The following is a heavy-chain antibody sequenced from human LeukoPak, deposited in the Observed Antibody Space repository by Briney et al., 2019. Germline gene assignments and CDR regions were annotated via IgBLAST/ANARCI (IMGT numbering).Heavy chain of an antibody. Sequence: AGESLRISCKGSGYSFTTYWISWVRQMPGEGPEWMGRIHPSDSDTNYSPSFQGHATFSTDKSISTAYLQWTSLKASDTAIYFCARHYYNDNTLLDFWGQGTLVTVSS. D-gene: IGHD3-22*01. J-gene: IGHJ4*02. CDR3: ARHYYNDNTLLDF. CDR2: IHPSDSDT. V-gene: IGHV5-10-1*01. CDR1: GYSFTTYW.